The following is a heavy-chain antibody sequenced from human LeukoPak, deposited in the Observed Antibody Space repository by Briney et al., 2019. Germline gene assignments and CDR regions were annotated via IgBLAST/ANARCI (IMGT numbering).Heavy chain of an antibody. V-gene: IGHV4-59*01. J-gene: IGHJ3*02. CDR1: GDSISSYY. Sequence: PSETLSLTCTVSGDSISSYYWSWIRQPPGKGLEWIAYIYNSGSTNYNPSLKSRVTISLDTSKNQFSLRLNSVTAAETAVFYCARNELGYVWGSLESTSFDIWGQGTMVTVSS. CDR2: IYNSGST. D-gene: IGHD3-16*01. CDR3: ARNELGYVWGSLESTSFDI.